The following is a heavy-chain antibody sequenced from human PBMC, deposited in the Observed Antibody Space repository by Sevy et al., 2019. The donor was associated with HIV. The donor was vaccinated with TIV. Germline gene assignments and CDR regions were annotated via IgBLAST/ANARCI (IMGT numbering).Heavy chain of an antibody. Sequence: GGSLRLSCAASGFTFDDYGMSWVRQAPGKGLEWVSGINWNGGSTGYADTVKGRFTISRDNAKNPLNLQMNSLRAEDTALYYCAREGFGEFEDYWGQGTLVTVSS. CDR1: GFTFDDYG. V-gene: IGHV3-20*04. D-gene: IGHD3-10*01. CDR2: INWNGGST. J-gene: IGHJ4*02. CDR3: AREGFGEFEDY.